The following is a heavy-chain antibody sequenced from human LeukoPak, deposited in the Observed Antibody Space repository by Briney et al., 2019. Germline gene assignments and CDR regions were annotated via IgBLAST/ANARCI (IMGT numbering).Heavy chain of an antibody. V-gene: IGHV3-23*01. CDR3: ARALRESHRPVYSYYYMDV. CDR1: EFTFNNYA. Sequence: GGSLRLSCAASEFTFNNYAVSWVRQAPGQGLEWVSTISGRGGITYYADSVKGRFTISRDNSKNTVFLQMNSLRVDDTAIYYCARALRESHRPVYSYYYMDVWGKGTTVTVSS. CDR2: ISGRGGIT. J-gene: IGHJ6*03.